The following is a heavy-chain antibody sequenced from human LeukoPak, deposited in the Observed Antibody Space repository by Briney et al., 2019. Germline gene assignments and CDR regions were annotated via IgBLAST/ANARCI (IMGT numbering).Heavy chain of an antibody. Sequence: PSETLSLTCTVSNGSISSDTYFWSWIRQPAGKGLEWIGRMSSSGISTCSPSLKSRVTISIDTSMTAADTAVYYCAKGAGPPWFDPWGQGTLVTVSS. CDR1: NGSISSDTYF. CDR2: MSSSGIS. J-gene: IGHJ5*02. V-gene: IGHV4-61*02. D-gene: IGHD6-19*01. CDR3: P.